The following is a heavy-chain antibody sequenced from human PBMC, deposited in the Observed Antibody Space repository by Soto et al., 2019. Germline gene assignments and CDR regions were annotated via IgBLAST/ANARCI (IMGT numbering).Heavy chain of an antibody. D-gene: IGHD3-10*01. Sequence: EVQLVESGGGLVKPGESLRLSCVASGFTFKNYNMNWVRQAPGKGLEWVESIGGSDTFTYYADSVKGRFTISRDNAKSSLFLEMNSLIVEGTGVYFCVRDGSLLGMTRWGQGTLVTVSS. CDR1: GFTFKNYN. CDR3: VRDGSLLGMTR. CDR2: IGGSDTFT. V-gene: IGHV3-21*02. J-gene: IGHJ4*02.